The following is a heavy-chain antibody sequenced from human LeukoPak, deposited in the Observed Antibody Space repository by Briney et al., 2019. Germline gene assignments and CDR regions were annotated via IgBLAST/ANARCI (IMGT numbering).Heavy chain of an antibody. CDR1: GYTFTSYG. V-gene: IGHV1-18*01. CDR3: ARDYDFWSGYYGDDAFDI. Sequence: ASVKVSCKASGYTFTSYGISWVRQAPGQGLEWMGWISAFNGNTNYAQKLQGRVTMTTDTSTSTAYMELRGLRTDDTAVYYCARDYDFWSGYYGDDAFDIWGQGTMVTVSS. J-gene: IGHJ3*02. D-gene: IGHD3-3*01. CDR2: ISAFNGNT.